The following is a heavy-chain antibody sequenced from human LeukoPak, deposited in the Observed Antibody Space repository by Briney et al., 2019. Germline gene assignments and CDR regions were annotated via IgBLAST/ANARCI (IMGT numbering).Heavy chain of an antibody. Sequence: SETLSLTCTVSGGSISSYYWSWIRQPPGKGLEWIGYIYYSGSTNYNPSLKSRVTISVDTSKNQFSLKLSSVTAADTAVYYCAISQHGSGWYFDYWGQGTLVTVSS. J-gene: IGHJ4*02. CDR3: AISQHGSGWYFDY. V-gene: IGHV4-59*01. CDR1: GGSISSYY. D-gene: IGHD6-19*01. CDR2: IYYSGST.